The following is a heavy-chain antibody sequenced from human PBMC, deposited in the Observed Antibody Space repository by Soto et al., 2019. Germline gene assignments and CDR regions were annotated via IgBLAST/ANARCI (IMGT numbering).Heavy chain of an antibody. D-gene: IGHD2-15*01. CDR2: IYYSGTT. CDR1: GGSISSGAHF. Sequence: QVQLQESGPGLVRPSQTLSLTCTVSGGSISSGAHFCTWIRQHSGKGLEWIGYIYYSGTTYYNPSLKSRVTISVDTSKNQLSLKLSSVTAADTAVYYCASGSPYYGLDVWGQGTTVIVSS. J-gene: IGHJ6*02. V-gene: IGHV4-31*03. CDR3: ASGSPYYGLDV.